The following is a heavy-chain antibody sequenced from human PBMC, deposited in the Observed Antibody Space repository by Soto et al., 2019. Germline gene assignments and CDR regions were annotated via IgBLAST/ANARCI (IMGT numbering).Heavy chain of an antibody. J-gene: IGHJ6*02. Sequence: TTFELTYSKHGRNRAGLAACKWLEWVEILWFDGSLEYYADSVKGRFTIPRDNSQNTLYLQMNNLGVEDTAVYFCARDRNLVATIGVRRQFYYYAMDVWGQGT. CDR1: ELTYSKHG. V-gene: IGHV3-33*01. CDR2: LWFDGSLE. D-gene: IGHD5-12*01. CDR3: ARDRNLVATIGVRRQFYYYAMDV.